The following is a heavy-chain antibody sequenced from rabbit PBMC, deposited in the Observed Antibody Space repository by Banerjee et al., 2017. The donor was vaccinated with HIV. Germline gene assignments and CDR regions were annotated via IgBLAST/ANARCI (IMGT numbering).Heavy chain of an antibody. V-gene: IGHV1S40*01. Sequence: QAPGKGLEWIACINTSSGNTVYASWAKGRFTISKTSSTTVTLQMTSLTAADTATYFCARDRDGDAGYGSLALWGQGTLVTVS. J-gene: IGHJ3*01. CDR3: ARDRDGDAGYGSLAL. CDR2: INTSSGNT. D-gene: IGHD7-1*01.